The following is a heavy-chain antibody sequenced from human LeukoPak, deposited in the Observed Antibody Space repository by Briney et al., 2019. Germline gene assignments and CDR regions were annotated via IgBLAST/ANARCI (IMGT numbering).Heavy chain of an antibody. CDR1: GGSISIYY. V-gene: IGHV4-59*08. CDR2: IYYSGST. CDR3: ARNVFDFWSGYYYYYYGMDV. Sequence: SETLSLTCTVSGGSISIYYWSWIRQPPGKGLEWIGYIYYSGSTNYNPSLKSRVTISVDTSKNQFSLKLSSVTAADTAVYYCARNVFDFWSGYYYYYYGMDVWGQGTTVTVSS. J-gene: IGHJ6*02. D-gene: IGHD3-3*01.